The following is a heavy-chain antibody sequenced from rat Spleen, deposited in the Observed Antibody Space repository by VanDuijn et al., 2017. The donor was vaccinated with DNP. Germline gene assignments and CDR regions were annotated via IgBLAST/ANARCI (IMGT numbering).Heavy chain of an antibody. Sequence: EVQLVESGGGLVQPGRSLKLSCAASGFTFSDYSMAWVRQAPKKGLEWVATIVYDGSSSFYGDSVTGRFTISRDNAKSTLYLQMDSLRSEDTATYYCTTHGSIATISTGAMDVWVPGTSVTVSS. CDR2: IVYDGSSS. D-gene: IGHD1-2*01. J-gene: IGHJ4*01. CDR3: TTHGSIATISTGAMDV. CDR1: GFTFSDYS. V-gene: IGHV5S10*01.